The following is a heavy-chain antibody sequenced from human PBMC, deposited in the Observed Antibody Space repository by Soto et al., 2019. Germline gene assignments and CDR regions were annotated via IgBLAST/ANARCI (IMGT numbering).Heavy chain of an antibody. CDR2: IYYSGST. J-gene: IGHJ5*01. V-gene: IGHV4-39*01. CDR3: VRLIGNSWLDS. Sequence: SETLSLTCTVSGGSISSSSYYWGWIRQPPGKGLEWIGSIYYSGSTYYNPSLKSRITINPDTVNNQFSLQLNSVTPDDTAVYYCVRLIGNSWLDSWGQGTLVTVSS. CDR1: GGSISSSSYY.